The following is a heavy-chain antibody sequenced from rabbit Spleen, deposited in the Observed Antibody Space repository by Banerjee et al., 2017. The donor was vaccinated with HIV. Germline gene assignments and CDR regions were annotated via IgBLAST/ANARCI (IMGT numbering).Heavy chain of an antibody. J-gene: IGHJ4*01. CDR3: ARDLASVVGWNFNL. CDR2: INTYTGKA. Sequence: QSLEESGGGLVQPEGSLTLTCTASGFSFSSSYYMCWVRQPPGKGLQWIACINTYTGKAVYATWANGRFTISRTSSTTVTLQMTSLTAADTATYFCARDLASVVGWNFNLWGQGTLVTVS. V-gene: IGHV1S40*01. CDR1: GFSFSSSYY. D-gene: IGHD3-1*01.